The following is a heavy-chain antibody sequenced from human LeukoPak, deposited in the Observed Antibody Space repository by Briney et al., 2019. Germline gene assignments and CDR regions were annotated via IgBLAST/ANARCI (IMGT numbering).Heavy chain of an antibody. Sequence: GGSLRLSCAASGFTFSIYSMNWVRQAPGKGLEWVSSISGSSSYIYYTDSVKGRFTISRDNAKNSLYLQMNSLRAEDTAVYYCARDYGGSSPFDCWGQGTLVTVSS. CDR2: ISGSSSYI. CDR1: GFTFSIYS. J-gene: IGHJ4*02. V-gene: IGHV3-21*01. CDR3: ARDYGGSSPFDC. D-gene: IGHD4-23*01.